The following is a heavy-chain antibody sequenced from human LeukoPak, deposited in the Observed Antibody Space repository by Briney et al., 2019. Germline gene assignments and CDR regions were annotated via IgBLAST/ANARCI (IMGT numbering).Heavy chain of an antibody. D-gene: IGHD1-26*01. Sequence: PGGSLRLSCAASGFTFSDHYMDWVRQAPGKGLEWVSAISDSSGNTYCADSVKGRFTVSRDNSQNTLYLQMNSLRAEDTAVYYCAKAWGHYSGSYFDYWGQGTLVTVSS. CDR3: AKAWGHYSGSYFDY. CDR1: GFTFSDHY. CDR2: ISDSSGNT. V-gene: IGHV3-23*01. J-gene: IGHJ4*02.